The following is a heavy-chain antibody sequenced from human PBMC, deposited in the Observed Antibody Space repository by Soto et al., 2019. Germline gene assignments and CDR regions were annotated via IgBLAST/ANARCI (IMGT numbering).Heavy chain of an antibody. Sequence: GGSLRLSCAASGFTFSSYGMHWVRQAPGKGLEWVAIIWYDGSNKYYADSVKGRFTISRDNSKNTLYLQMNSLRAEDTAVYYCAKDNLRVTNWFDPWGQGTLVTVSS. CDR2: IWYDGSNK. CDR1: GFTFSSYG. CDR3: AKDNLRVTNWFDP. D-gene: IGHD2-21*02. V-gene: IGHV3-33*06. J-gene: IGHJ5*02.